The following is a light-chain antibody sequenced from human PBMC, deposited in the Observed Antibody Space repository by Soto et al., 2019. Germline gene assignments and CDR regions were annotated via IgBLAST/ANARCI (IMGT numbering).Light chain of an antibody. Sequence: IQKPPSHSSLSASVVNRSTTTCLASQSISTYLNWYQKKPGKAPNLLIYDASRLQSGVPSRFSGSGGGTDFTLSISSVQPEDVATYFCQQNYMDPITFGQGKRLVIK. V-gene: IGKV1-39*01. CDR1: QSISTY. CDR3: QQNYMDPIT. CDR2: DAS. J-gene: IGKJ5*01.